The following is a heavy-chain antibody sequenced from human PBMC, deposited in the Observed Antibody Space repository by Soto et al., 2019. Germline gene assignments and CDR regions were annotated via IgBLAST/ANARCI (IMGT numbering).Heavy chain of an antibody. CDR1: GDSISGYY. Sequence: QVQLQESGPRLVKPSETLSLTCTVSGDSISGYYWTWIRQPPGKGLEWIGYIHDSGRTNCNPSLRSRVSISVDTSKNQFSRKVTSVNAADTALYYCASTRMVRGHNFDYWGQGTLVTVSS. V-gene: IGHV4-59*01. D-gene: IGHD3-10*01. CDR2: IHDSGRT. J-gene: IGHJ4*02. CDR3: ASTRMVRGHNFDY.